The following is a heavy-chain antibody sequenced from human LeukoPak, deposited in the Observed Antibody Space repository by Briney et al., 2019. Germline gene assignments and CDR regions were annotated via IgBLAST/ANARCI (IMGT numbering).Heavy chain of an antibody. CDR3: ARALYYYDSSGYLINWFDP. CDR1: GASISSYY. D-gene: IGHD3-22*01. V-gene: IGHV4-59*01. J-gene: IGHJ5*02. Sequence: PSETLSLTCIVSGASISSYYWSWIRQPPEKGLEWIGYIYYSGSTNYNPPLKSRVTISVDASKNQFSLKLSSVTAADTAVYYCARALYYYDSSGYLINWFDPWGQGTLVTVSS. CDR2: IYYSGST.